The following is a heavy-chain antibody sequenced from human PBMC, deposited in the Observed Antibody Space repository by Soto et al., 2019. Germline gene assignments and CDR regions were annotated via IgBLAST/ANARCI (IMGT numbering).Heavy chain of an antibody. D-gene: IGHD3-9*01. CDR3: AADTVLRYFDWPSIDY. J-gene: IGHJ4*02. Sequence: SVKVSCKASGYTFTSYAMHWVRQAPGQSLEWMGWIVVGNGNTNYAQKFQERVTITRDMSTSTAYMELSSLRSEDTAVYYCAADTVLRYFDWPSIDYWGQGTLVTVSS. CDR1: GYTFTSYA. CDR2: IVVGNGNT. V-gene: IGHV1-58*02.